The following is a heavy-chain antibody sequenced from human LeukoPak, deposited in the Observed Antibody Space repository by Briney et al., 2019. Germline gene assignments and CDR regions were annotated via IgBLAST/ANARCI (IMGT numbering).Heavy chain of an antibody. CDR2: ISSSSSYI. CDR3: ARDPLKYYYYYGMDV. Sequence: GGSLRLSCAASGFTFSSYSMNWVRQAPGKGLEWVSSISSSSSYIYYADSVKGRFTISRDNAENSLYLQMNSLRAEDTAVYYCARDPLKYYYYYGMDVWGQGTTVTVSS. J-gene: IGHJ6*02. V-gene: IGHV3-21*01. CDR1: GFTFSSYS.